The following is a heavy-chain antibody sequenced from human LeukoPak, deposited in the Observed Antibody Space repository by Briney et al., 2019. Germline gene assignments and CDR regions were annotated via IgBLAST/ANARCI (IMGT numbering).Heavy chain of an antibody. D-gene: IGHD6-19*01. CDR2: FSPGGST. CDR1: GASISSYF. J-gene: IGHJ4*02. CDR3: ARRYSSGWVFDS. V-gene: IGHV4-59*03. Sequence: PSETLSLTCKVSGASISSYFWSWIRQPPGKGLEGTGYFSPGGSTKYNPSLRSRVTILEDTAKNQLSLKLTSVTPADTAVYFCARRYSSGWVFDSWGRGTLVTVSS.